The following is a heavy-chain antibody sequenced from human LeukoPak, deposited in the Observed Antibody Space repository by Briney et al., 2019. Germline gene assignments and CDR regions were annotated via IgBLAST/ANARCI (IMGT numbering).Heavy chain of an antibody. CDR1: GYIFPNYW. J-gene: IGHJ6*03. D-gene: IGHD3-16*01. CDR3: ARRGGGRDYYYMDV. V-gene: IGHV5-51*01. Sequence: GESLKISCKGSGYIFPNYWLGWVRQMPGKGLEWMGFIYAGDSDTTYGPSFQGQVTISADKSINTVYLQWSNLKASDTATYYCARRGGGRDYYYMDVWGKGTTVTVSS. CDR2: IYAGDSDT.